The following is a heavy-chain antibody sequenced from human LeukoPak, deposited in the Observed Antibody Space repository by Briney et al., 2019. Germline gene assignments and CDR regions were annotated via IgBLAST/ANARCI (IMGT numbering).Heavy chain of an antibody. J-gene: IGHJ3*02. CDR1: GGSISSYY. Sequence: SETLSLTCTVSGGSISSYYWSWIRQPPGKGLEWSGYIYYSGSTNYNPSLKSRVTISVDTSKNQFSLKLSPVTAADTAVYYCARVEEVAFDIWGQGTMVTVSS. V-gene: IGHV4-59*01. CDR2: IYYSGST. D-gene: IGHD3-3*01. CDR3: ARVEEVAFDI.